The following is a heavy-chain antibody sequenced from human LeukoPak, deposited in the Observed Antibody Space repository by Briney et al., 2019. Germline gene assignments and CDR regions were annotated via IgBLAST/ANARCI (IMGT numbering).Heavy chain of an antibody. J-gene: IGHJ4*02. V-gene: IGHV3-9*01. CDR3: AKDMINSSSWSFDY. Sequence: GGSLRLSCAASGFTFDDYAMHWVRQAPGKGLEWVSGISWNSGSIGYADSVKGRFTISRDNAKSSLYLQMNSLRAEDTALYYCAKDMINSSSWSFDYWGQGTLVTVSS. CDR2: ISWNSGSI. CDR1: GFTFDDYA. D-gene: IGHD6-13*01.